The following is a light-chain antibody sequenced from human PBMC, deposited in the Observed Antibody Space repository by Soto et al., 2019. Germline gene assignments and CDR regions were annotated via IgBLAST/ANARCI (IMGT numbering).Light chain of an antibody. CDR3: SSYTSSSTGVV. CDR1: SSDVGGYNY. V-gene: IGLV2-14*01. Sequence: QSVLTQPASVSGSPGQSITISCTGTSSDVGGYNYVSWYQQHPGKAPKLMIYDVSNRPSGVSNRFFGSKSGNTASLTISGLQAEDEADYYCSSYTSSSTGVVFGGGTKLTVL. CDR2: DVS. J-gene: IGLJ2*01.